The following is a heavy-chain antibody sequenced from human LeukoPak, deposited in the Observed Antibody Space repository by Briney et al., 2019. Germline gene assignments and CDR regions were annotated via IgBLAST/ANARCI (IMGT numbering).Heavy chain of an antibody. V-gene: IGHV4-4*02. CDR2: IYHSGST. CDR1: GGSISSSNW. CDR3: ATPLWDVGATPSSDAFDI. J-gene: IGHJ4*02. D-gene: IGHD1-26*01. Sequence: PSGTLSLTCAVSGGSISSSNWWSWVRQPPGKGLERIGEIYHSGSTNYNPSLKSRVTISVDKSKNQFSLKLSSVTAADTAVYYCATPLWDVGATPSSDAFDIWGQGTLVTVSS.